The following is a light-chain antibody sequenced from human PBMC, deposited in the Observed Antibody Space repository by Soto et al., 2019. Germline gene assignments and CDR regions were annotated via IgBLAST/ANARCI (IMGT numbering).Light chain of an antibody. J-gene: IGLJ3*02. Sequence: QSVLAQPPSASGTPGQRVTISCSGRTSNIGTNYVYWYQLLPGTAPKLLIYSTHRRPSAVPDRFSGSKSGTSASLAISGLRSEDEANSYCAAWDDSRSGPVFGGGTKLTVL. CDR2: STH. CDR3: AAWDDSRSGPV. CDR1: TSNIGTNY. V-gene: IGLV1-47*02.